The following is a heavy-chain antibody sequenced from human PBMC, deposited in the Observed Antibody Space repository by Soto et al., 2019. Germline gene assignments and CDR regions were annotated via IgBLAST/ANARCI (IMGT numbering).Heavy chain of an antibody. CDR3: ARNRGRKYYYDSSGSNGMDV. CDR2: IIPIFGTA. V-gene: IGHV1-69*13. Sequence: SVKVSCKASGSTFSSYAISWVRQAPGQGLEWMGGIIPIFGTANYAQKFQGRVTITADESTSTAYMELSSLRFEDTAVYYCARNRGRKYYYDSSGSNGMDVWGQGTTVTVSS. J-gene: IGHJ6*02. CDR1: GSTFSSYA. D-gene: IGHD3-22*01.